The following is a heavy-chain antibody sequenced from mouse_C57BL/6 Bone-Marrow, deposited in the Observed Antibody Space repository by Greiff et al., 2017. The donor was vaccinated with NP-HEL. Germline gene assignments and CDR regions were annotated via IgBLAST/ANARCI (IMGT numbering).Heavy chain of an antibody. CDR1: GFSLTSYD. Sequence: VQGVESGPGLVAPSQSLSITCTVSGFSLTSYDISWVRQPPGKGLEWLGVIWTGGGTNYNSARKSRLSISKDNSKSQVFLKMNSLQTDDTARYYCARDGGPAHYYGSSYYFDYWGKGTTLTVSS. V-gene: IGHV2-9-1*01. J-gene: IGHJ2*01. CDR2: IWTGGGT. D-gene: IGHD1-1*01. CDR3: ARDGGPAHYYGSSYYFDY.